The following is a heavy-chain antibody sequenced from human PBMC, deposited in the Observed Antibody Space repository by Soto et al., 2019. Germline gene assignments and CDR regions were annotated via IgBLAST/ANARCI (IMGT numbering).Heavy chain of an antibody. CDR2: LYWDDDK. J-gene: IGHJ4*02. Sequence: QITLKESGPTLVKPTQTLTLTCTFSGFSLSTSAVGVGWIRQPPGKALEWLALLYWDDDKRSSPSLKSRLTNTKDTSQNQVVLTVTQMDPVDTSTDDYAHSRSLDSYSSCFDYWGQGTLVTVSS. CDR3: AHSRSLDSYSSCFDY. D-gene: IGHD6-19*01. V-gene: IGHV2-5*02. CDR1: GFSLSTSAVG.